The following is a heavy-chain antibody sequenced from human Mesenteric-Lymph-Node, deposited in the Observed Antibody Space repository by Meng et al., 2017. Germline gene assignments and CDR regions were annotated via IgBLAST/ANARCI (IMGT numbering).Heavy chain of an antibody. CDR1: GFTFSSYA. CDR2: ISGSGGST. V-gene: IGHV3-23*01. D-gene: IGHD2-8*01. CDR3: TKSSAAHCTNGVCYYYYYYYGMDV. J-gene: IGHJ6*02. Sequence: GGSLRLSCAASGFTFSSYAMSWVRQAPGKGLEWVSAISGSGGSTYYADSVKGRFTISRDNSKNTLYLQMNSLRARDTAVYYCTKSSAAHCTNGVCYYYYYYYGMDVWGQGTTVTVSS.